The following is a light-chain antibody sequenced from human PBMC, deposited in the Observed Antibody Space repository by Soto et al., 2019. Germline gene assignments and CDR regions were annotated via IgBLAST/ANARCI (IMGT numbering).Light chain of an antibody. Sequence: QSALTQPASVSGSPGQSITISCTGSSSDVGTYDLVSWYQHHPGAAPKLMIYEATKRPSGISNRFSGYKSGNTASLTISGLQAEDDDDYYCCSFAGSNSWVFGGGTKLTVL. CDR2: EAT. V-gene: IGLV2-23*01. J-gene: IGLJ3*02. CDR3: CSFAGSNSWV. CDR1: SSDVGTYDL.